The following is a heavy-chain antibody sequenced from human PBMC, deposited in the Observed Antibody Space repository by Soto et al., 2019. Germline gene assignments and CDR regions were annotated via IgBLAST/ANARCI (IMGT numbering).Heavy chain of an antibody. J-gene: IGHJ5*02. CDR2: IRIKANSYTT. CDR1: GFTFSDHY. Sequence: PGGSLRLSCAASGFTFSDHYMAWVRQAPGKGLEWVGRIRIKANSYTTEYAASVKGRFTISRDDSKNSLYLQMNNLKTEDTAVYYCSRRSSGLLEFDPWGQGTLVTVS. CDR3: SRRSSGLLEFDP. V-gene: IGHV3-72*01. D-gene: IGHD3-22*01.